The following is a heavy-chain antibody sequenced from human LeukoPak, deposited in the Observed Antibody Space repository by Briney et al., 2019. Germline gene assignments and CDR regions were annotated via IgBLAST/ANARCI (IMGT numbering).Heavy chain of an antibody. CDR1: GYTFTSYG. D-gene: IGHD6-19*01. CDR2: ISAYNGNT. Sequence: GASVKVSCKASGYTFTSYGISWVRQAPGQGLEWMGWISAYNGNTNYAQKLQGRVTMTTDTSTSTAHMELRSLRSDDTAVYYCARGLAVPFQYYYGMDVWGQGTTVTVSS. J-gene: IGHJ6*02. V-gene: IGHV1-18*01. CDR3: ARGLAVPFQYYYGMDV.